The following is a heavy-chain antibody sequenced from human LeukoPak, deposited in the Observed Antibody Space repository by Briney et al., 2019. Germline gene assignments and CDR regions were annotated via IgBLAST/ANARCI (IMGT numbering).Heavy chain of an antibody. CDR2: ISGSGDSI. CDR3: VRDWAPASMQAAPFDC. CDR1: GFIFSNYG. Sequence: GGSLRLSCAASGFIFSNYGMSWVRQAPGKGLEWVSAISGSGDSIEYADSVKGRFTISRDNSKNTLYLQMNSLRLEDTAVYYCVRDWAPASMQAAPFDCWGQGTLVTVSS. V-gene: IGHV3-23*01. D-gene: IGHD2/OR15-2a*01. J-gene: IGHJ4*02.